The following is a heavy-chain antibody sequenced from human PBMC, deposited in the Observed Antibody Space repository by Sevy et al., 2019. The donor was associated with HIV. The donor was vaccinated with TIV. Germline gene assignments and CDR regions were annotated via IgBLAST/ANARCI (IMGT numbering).Heavy chain of an antibody. CDR3: LIVGIFEGSESHFRFIDY. V-gene: IGHV3-7*01. CDR2: INQDGSKK. D-gene: IGHD3-10*01. J-gene: IGHJ4*02. Sequence: GGYLRLSCAASGFTFSTYWMTWVRQAPGKGLEWLANINQDGSKKNYVDSMKGRFTISRDNAKNSLYVQMNSLRAEDTAVHYWLIVGIFEGSESHFRFIDYWGQGILVTVSS. CDR1: GFTFSTYW.